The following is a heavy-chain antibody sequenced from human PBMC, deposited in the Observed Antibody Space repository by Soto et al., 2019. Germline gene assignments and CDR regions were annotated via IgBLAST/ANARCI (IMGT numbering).Heavy chain of an antibody. V-gene: IGHV4-30-4*01. CDR3: ATKKLGSNRLDY. J-gene: IGHJ4*02. CDR1: GGSISSYY. CDR2: IYYSGST. D-gene: IGHD3-10*01. Sequence: PSETLSLTCTVSGGSISSYYWSWIRQPPGKGLEWIGYIYYSGSTYYNPSPKSRVTISVDTSKNPFSLRLSSVTAADTAVYYCATKKLGSNRLDYWGQGTLVTVSS.